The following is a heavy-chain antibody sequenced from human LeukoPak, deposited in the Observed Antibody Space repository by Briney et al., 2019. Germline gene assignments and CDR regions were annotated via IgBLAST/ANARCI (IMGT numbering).Heavy chain of an antibody. CDR1: GFIFSSYA. J-gene: IGHJ4*02. CDR3: AKDWDYNFWSNYDH. Sequence: GGSLRLSCAASGFIFSSYAMSWVRQAPGKGLEWVSTISGSGGSTYYADSVKGRFTISRDDSKNTLYLQMSSLRAEDTAVYYCAKDWDYNFWSNYDHWGQGILVTVSS. CDR2: ISGSGGST. V-gene: IGHV3-23*01. D-gene: IGHD3-3*01.